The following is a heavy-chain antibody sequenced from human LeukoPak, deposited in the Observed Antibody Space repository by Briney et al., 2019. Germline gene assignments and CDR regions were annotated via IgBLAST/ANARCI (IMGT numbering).Heavy chain of an antibody. Sequence: SETLSLTCTVSGDSISSCSWSWLRQPPGKGLEWIGYIYYSGSTNYNPSLKSRVTISVDTSKNQFSLKLSSVTTADTAVYYCARRYCSGGSCYPDYWGQGTLVTVSS. D-gene: IGHD2-15*01. V-gene: IGHV4-59*08. CDR2: IYYSGST. J-gene: IGHJ4*02. CDR1: GDSISSCS. CDR3: ARRYCSGGSCYPDY.